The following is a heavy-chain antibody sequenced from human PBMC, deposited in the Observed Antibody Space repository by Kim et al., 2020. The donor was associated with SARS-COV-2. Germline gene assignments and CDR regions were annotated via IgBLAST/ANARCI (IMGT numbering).Heavy chain of an antibody. CDR1: SDSISTYY. J-gene: IGHJ4*02. V-gene: IGHV4-59*08. CDR3: VRYSRSMSTAL. Sequence: SETLSLTCSISSDSISTYYWTWIRQPPGKGLEWIGYHFYSASTHYNPSLKSRVTMSVDTSKNQFSLKLSSVTAADTAVYFCVRYSRSMSTALWGQGVLVIVTS. CDR2: HFYSAST. D-gene: IGHD4-4*01.